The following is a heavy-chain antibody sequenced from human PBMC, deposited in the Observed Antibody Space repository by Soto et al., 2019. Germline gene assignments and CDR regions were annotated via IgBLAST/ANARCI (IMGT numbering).Heavy chain of an antibody. J-gene: IGHJ6*02. V-gene: IGHV4-59*01. CDR3: ARRPSYYYGMDV. Sequence: QVQLQESGPGLVKPSETLSLTCTVAGGSISTFYWSWIRQPPGKGLEWIGYIYYSGNTNYHPSLKSRVTISVDTSKNQFSLKLNSVTAADTAIYHCARRPSYYYGMDVRGQGTTVTVSS. CDR1: GGSISTFY. CDR2: IYYSGNT.